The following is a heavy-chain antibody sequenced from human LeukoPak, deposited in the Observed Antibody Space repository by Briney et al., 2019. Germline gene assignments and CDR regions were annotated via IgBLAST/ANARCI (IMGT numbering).Heavy chain of an antibody. Sequence: SETLSLTCTVSGGSISSYYWSWIRQPPGKGLEWIGYIYYSGSTNYNPSLKSRVTISVDTSKNQFSLKLSSVTAADTAVYYCARGKWELLIPLAFDIWGQGTMVTVSS. V-gene: IGHV4-59*08. CDR1: GGSISSYY. D-gene: IGHD1-26*01. CDR3: ARGKWELLIPLAFDI. J-gene: IGHJ3*02. CDR2: IYYSGST.